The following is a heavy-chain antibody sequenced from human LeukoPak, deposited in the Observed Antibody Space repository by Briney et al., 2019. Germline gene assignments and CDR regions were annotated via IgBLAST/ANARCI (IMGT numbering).Heavy chain of an antibody. D-gene: IGHD3-22*01. V-gene: IGHV4-30-4*08. CDR2: IYYSGSA. CDR1: GGSISSGGYY. J-gene: IGHJ3*02. CDR3: ARPYYYDSSGYPRDDAFDI. Sequence: SETLSLTCTVSGGSISSGGYYWSWIRQHPGKGLEWIGYIYYSGSAYYNPSLKSRVTISVDTSKNQFSLKLSSVTAADTAVYYCARPYYYDSSGYPRDDAFDIWGQGTMVTVSS.